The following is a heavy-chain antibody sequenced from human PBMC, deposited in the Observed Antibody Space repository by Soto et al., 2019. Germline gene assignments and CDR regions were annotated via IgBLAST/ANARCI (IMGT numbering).Heavy chain of an antibody. J-gene: IGHJ4*02. V-gene: IGHV3-48*01. CDR1: GFTLGGYS. CDR2: ISDSGSRM. CDR3: APQGVGATGYLY. Sequence: EVQLVESGGGLVQPGGSLRLSCVVSGFTLGGYSMNWVRQAPGKGLEWVSYISDSGSRMYYADSVKGRFTISRDSAKNSLYLQMNSLRAEHTAVYYCAPQGVGATGYLYWGQGTLVTVSS. D-gene: IGHD1-26*01.